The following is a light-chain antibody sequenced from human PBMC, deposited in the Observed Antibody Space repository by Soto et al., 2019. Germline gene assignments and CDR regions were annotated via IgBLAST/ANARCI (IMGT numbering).Light chain of an antibody. CDR1: QSVRNRY. V-gene: IGKV3-20*01. CDR3: QRYDSSPRT. Sequence: ELVLTQSPGTVSLSPGERATLSCRASQSVRNRYLAWYQQKPGQAPRLLIYGALSRATGIPDRFSGSGSGTDFTLTISGLEPEDSAVYYCQRYDSSPRTFGQGTKLEIK. J-gene: IGKJ2*01. CDR2: GAL.